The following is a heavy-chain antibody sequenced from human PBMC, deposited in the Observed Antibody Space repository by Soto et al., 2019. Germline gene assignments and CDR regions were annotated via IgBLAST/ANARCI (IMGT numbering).Heavy chain of an antibody. D-gene: IGHD3-10*01. CDR1: GGSVSRGSYH. CDR2: KPYTGSP. CDR3: ARVGWGGES. V-gene: IGHV4-61*01. J-gene: IGHJ5*02. Sequence: VQLQESGPGLVKPSATLSLTGSVSGGSVSRGSYHWSWILQPPGKGLEWIGFKPYTGSPGYNPSRESRVVISIARWTTHCPLKLSSVTAADTAVYLCARVGWGGESWGQGNLVTVPS.